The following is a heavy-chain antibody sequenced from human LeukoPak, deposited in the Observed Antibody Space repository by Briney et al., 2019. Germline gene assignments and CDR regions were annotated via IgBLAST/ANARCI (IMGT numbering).Heavy chain of an antibody. Sequence: GGSLRLSCVASGFTLKNAWMSWVRQAPGKGLEWVGRIRSKTNGGTTDYAAPVKGRFTISRDDSKNTLYLQMNSLKTEDTAVYYCTTGTEQQWLSLDYWGQGTLVTVSS. D-gene: IGHD6-19*01. J-gene: IGHJ4*02. CDR1: GFTLKNAW. CDR2: IRSKTNGGTT. V-gene: IGHV3-15*01. CDR3: TTGTEQQWLSLDY.